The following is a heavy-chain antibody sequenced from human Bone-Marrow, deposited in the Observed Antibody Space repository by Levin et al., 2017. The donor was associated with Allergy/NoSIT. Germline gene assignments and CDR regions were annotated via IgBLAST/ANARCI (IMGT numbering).Heavy chain of an antibody. CDR3: ARDLTCRYRGTYYFAMDV. V-gene: IGHV3-30*03. CDR2: ISYDGSSK. J-gene: IGHJ6*02. CDR1: GFSFSDYG. D-gene: IGHD1-26*01. Sequence: GGSLRLSCAASGFSFSDYGMHWVRQAPGKGLEWVAVISYDGSSKHDAVSVRGRFTISRDNSGNIVSLQMNSLRVEDTAIYYCARDLTCRYRGTYYFAMDVWGQGTTVTVSS.